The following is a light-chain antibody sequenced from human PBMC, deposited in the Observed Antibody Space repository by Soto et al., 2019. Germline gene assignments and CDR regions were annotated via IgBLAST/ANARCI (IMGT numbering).Light chain of an antibody. CDR3: ISYPRVDVRYV. CDR2: EVS. Sequence: QSVLTQPASVSGTPGQSITISCTGSNSDVGIYDFVSWYQHHPGRAPKLIVSEVSHRPSGVSNRCSGSKSGNTASLTISGLQSEDEADYYCISYPRVDVRYVFGTRTKVTVL. J-gene: IGLJ1*01. CDR1: NSDVGIYDF. V-gene: IGLV2-14*01.